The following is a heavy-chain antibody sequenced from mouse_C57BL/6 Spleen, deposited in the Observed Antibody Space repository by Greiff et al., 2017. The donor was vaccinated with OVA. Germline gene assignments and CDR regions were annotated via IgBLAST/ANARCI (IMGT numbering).Heavy chain of an antibody. V-gene: IGHV6-6*01. J-gene: IGHJ1*03. Sequence: DVQLQESGGGLVQPGGSMKLSCAASGFTFSDAWMDWVRQSPEKGLEWVAEIRNKANNHATYYAVSVKGRFTISRDDSESSVYLQKNSLRAEDTGMYYCTRPLYGSSPWYFDVWGTGTTVTVSS. CDR2: IRNKANNHAT. CDR3: TRPLYGSSPWYFDV. CDR1: GFTFSDAW. D-gene: IGHD1-1*01.